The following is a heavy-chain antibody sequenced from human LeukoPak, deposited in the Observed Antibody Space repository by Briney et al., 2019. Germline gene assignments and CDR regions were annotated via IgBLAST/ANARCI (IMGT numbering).Heavy chain of an antibody. J-gene: IGHJ4*02. Sequence: PSETLSLTCAVYGGSFSGYYWSWIRQPPGKGLEWIGEINHSGSTNYNPSLKSRVTISVDTSKNQFSLKLSSVTAADTAVYYCARDGRGLDCWGQGTLVTVSS. D-gene: IGHD3-10*01. CDR1: GGSFSGYY. CDR3: ARDGRGLDC. V-gene: IGHV4-34*01. CDR2: INHSGST.